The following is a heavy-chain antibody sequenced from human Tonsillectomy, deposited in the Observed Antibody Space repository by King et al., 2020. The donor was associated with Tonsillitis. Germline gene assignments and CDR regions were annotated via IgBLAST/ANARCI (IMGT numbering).Heavy chain of an antibody. CDR1: GFTFSSSA. J-gene: IGHJ4*02. D-gene: IGHD3-10*01. Sequence: VQLVESGGGLVQPGGSLRLSCAASGFTFSSSAMSWVRQAPGKGLEWVSAISAGGGGTYYADSVKGRFTISRENSKNTLYLQMNSLRAEDTAVYYCAKDHYYGSGTYPAYWGQGTLVPVSS. CDR3: AKDHYYGSGTYPAY. V-gene: IGHV3-23*04. CDR2: ISAGGGGT.